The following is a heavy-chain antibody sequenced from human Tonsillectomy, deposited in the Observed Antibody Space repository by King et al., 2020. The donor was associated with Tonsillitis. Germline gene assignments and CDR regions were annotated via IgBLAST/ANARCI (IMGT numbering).Heavy chain of an antibody. V-gene: IGHV2-5*01. J-gene: IGHJ3*02. CDR3: AHRRLPWFREFLYGGAFDI. Sequence: ITLKESGPTLVKPTQTLTLTCTFSGFSLSTSGVGVGWIRQPPGKALEGLALIYWNDDKRYSPSLKSRLTITKDTSKNQVVLTMTNMDPVDTATYYCAHRRLPWFREFLYGGAFDIWGQGTMVTVSS. D-gene: IGHD3-10*01. CDR1: GFSLSTSGVG. CDR2: IYWNDDK.